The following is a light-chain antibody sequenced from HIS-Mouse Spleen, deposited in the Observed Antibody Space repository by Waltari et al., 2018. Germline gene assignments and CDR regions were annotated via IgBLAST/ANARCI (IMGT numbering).Light chain of an antibody. Sequence: SYVLTQPPSVSVAPGQTARITWGGNNIGSKSVHWDQQKPGQAPVLVVYDDSDRPSGIPERFSGSNSGNTATLTISRVEAGDEADYYCQVWDSSSDHYVFGTGTKVTVL. J-gene: IGLJ1*01. CDR2: DDS. CDR3: QVWDSSSDHYV. V-gene: IGLV3-21*02. CDR1: NIGSKS.